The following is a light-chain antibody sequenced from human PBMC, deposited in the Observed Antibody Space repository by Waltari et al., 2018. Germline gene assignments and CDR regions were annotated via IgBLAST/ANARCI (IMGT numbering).Light chain of an antibody. CDR1: QRLLHRNGYNY. J-gene: IGKJ1*01. V-gene: IGKV2-28*01. CDR3: MQILQTPRT. CDR2: LAS. Sequence: EIVLTQSPLSLSVSPGEPATISCRSDQRLLHRNGYNYFNWYFQRPGQSPQLLIWLASNRASGVPDRFRATGSGTEFTLSISRVEAEDVGVYFCMQILQTPRTFGQGT.